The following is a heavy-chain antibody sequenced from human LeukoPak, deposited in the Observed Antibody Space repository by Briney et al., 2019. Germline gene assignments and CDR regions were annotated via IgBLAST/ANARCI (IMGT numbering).Heavy chain of an antibody. CDR1: GFTVSSNY. J-gene: IGHJ4*02. CDR2: IYSGGST. Sequence: GGSLRLSCAASGFTVSSNYMSWVRQAPGKGLEWVSIIYSGGSTYYADSVKGRFTISRDNSKNTLYLQMNSLRTEDTAVYYCAKDSYDSSGYLFDYWGQGTLVTVSS. D-gene: IGHD3-22*01. CDR3: AKDSYDSSGYLFDY. V-gene: IGHV3-53*01.